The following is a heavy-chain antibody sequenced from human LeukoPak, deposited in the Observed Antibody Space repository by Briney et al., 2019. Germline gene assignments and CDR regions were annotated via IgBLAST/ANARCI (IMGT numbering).Heavy chain of an antibody. CDR1: GYSFTSYW. D-gene: IGHD3-3*01. V-gene: IGHV5-51*01. CDR3: ARRGCDFWSGLNYYYYMDV. J-gene: IGHJ6*03. Sequence: GESLKISCKGSGYSFTSYWIGWVRQMPGKGLEWMGIIYPGDSDTRYSRSFQGQVTISADKSISTAYLQWSSLKASDTAMYYCARRGCDFWSGLNYYYYMDVWGKGTTVTVSS. CDR2: IYPGDSDT.